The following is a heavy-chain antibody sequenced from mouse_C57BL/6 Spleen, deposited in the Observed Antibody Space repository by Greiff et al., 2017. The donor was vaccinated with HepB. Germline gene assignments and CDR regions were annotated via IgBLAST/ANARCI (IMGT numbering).Heavy chain of an antibody. V-gene: IGHV1-81*01. CDR2: IYPRSGNT. D-gene: IGHD1-1*01. J-gene: IGHJ2*01. Sequence: QVQLKQSGAELARPGASVKLSCKASGYTFTSYGISWVKQRTGQGLEWIGEIYPRSGNTYYNEKFKGKATLTADKSSSTAYMELRSLTSEDSAVYFCARSGNYGSSLYYFDYWGQGTTLTVSS. CDR3: ARSGNYGSSLYYFDY. CDR1: GYTFTSYG.